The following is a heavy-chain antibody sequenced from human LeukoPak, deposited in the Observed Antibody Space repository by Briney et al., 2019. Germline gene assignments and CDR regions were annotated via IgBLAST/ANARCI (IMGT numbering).Heavy chain of an antibody. V-gene: IGHV4-39*07. J-gene: IGHJ6*03. CDR3: ARDVRYYDSSGYSYYYYYMDV. Sequence: SETLSLTCTVSGGSISSSSYYWGWIRQPPGKGLEWIGGIYYSGSTYYNPSLKSRVTISVDTSKNQFSLKLSSVTAADTAVYYCARDVRYYDSSGYSYYYYYMDVWGKGTTVTVSS. CDR2: IYYSGST. CDR1: GGSISSSSYY. D-gene: IGHD3-22*01.